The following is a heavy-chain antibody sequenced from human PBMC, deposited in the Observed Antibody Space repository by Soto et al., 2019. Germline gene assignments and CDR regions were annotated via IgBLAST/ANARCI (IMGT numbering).Heavy chain of an antibody. CDR3: TREGSAPYYYYGMDA. CDR2: IIPVLGIA. Sequence: GVSVKVSCKASGGTFSTYTITGLRQAPGQGPEWMGRIIPVLGIANYAQNLQGRVFMTADTSTNTAYMELRSLRSDDTAIYYCTREGSAPYYYYGMDAWGQGTTVPVSS. V-gene: IGHV1-69*04. D-gene: IGHD3-10*01. CDR1: GGTFSTYT. J-gene: IGHJ6*02.